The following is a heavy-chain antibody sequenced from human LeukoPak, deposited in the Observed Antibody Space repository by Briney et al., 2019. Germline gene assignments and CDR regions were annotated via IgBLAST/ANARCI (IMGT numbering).Heavy chain of an antibody. D-gene: IGHD6-13*01. V-gene: IGHV3-30*02. J-gene: IGHJ6*03. CDR1: GFTFRSYW. Sequence: GGSLRLSCAGSGFTFRSYWMHWVRQDPGKGLEWVAFIRYDGSNKYYADSVKGRFTISRDNSKNTLYLQMNSLRAEDTAVYYCAKDPRIAAAGSYYYYYYMDVWGKGTTVTISS. CDR3: AKDPRIAAAGSYYYYYYMDV. CDR2: IRYDGSNK.